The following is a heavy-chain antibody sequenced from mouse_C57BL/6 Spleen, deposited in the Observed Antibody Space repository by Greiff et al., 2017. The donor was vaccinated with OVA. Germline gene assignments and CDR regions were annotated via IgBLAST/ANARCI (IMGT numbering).Heavy chain of an antibody. V-gene: IGHV1-26*01. CDR3: AREDYYGSKAY. D-gene: IGHD1-1*01. CDR1: GYTFTDYY. J-gene: IGHJ3*01. Sequence: EVQLQQSGPELVKPGASVKISCKASGYTFTDYYMNWVKQSHGKSLEWIGDINPNNGGTSYNQKFKGKATLTVDKSSSTAYMELRSLTSEDSAVYYCAREDYYGSKAYWGQGTLVTVSA. CDR2: INPNNGGT.